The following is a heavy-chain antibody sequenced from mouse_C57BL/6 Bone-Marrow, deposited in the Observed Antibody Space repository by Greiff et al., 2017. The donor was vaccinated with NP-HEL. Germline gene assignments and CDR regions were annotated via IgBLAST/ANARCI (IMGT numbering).Heavy chain of an antibody. CDR1: GFTFSDYG. J-gene: IGHJ2*01. CDR3: ARVGDYYGSSYGFDY. V-gene: IGHV5-15*01. CDR2: ISNLAYSI. Sequence: EVKLMESGGGLVQPGGSLKLSCAASGFTFSDYGMAWVRQAPRKGPEWVAFISNLAYSIYYADTVTGRFTISRENAKKTLYLEMSSLRSEDTAMYYCARVGDYYGSSYGFDYWGQGTTLTVSS. D-gene: IGHD1-1*01.